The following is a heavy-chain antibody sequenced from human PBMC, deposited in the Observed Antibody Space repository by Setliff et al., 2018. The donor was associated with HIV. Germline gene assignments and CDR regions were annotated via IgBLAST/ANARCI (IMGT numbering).Heavy chain of an antibody. V-gene: IGHV3-48*01. CDR2: ISSDSGTI. Sequence: GGSLRLSCAASGFTFSGYPMNWVRRAPGKRLEWFSYISSDSGTIYYADSVRGRFTISRDDARNSLFLQMNSLRVDDTAVYYCARGPGTGHYFDYWGLGALVTVSS. J-gene: IGHJ4*02. CDR3: ARGPGTGHYFDY. D-gene: IGHD1-1*01. CDR1: GFTFSGYP.